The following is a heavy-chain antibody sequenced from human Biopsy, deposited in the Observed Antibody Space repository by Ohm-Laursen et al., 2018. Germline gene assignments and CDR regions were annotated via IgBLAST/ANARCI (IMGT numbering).Heavy chain of an antibody. D-gene: IGHD3-3*01. V-gene: IGHV1-2*02. Sequence: ATVKISCNGPTYTFTDYYIHWGRQAPGQGLEWMGWINPKSGDTNSAQKFHGRVSFTADKSISTAYLELNKLRSDETAVYFWARNQDGLNWNYLDYWGQGTLVTVSS. CDR1: TYTFTDYY. CDR3: ARNQDGLNWNYLDY. CDR2: INPKSGDT. J-gene: IGHJ4*02.